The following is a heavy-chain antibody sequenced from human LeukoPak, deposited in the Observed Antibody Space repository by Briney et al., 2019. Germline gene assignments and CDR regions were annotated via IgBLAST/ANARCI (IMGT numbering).Heavy chain of an antibody. CDR3: ARAPLGFDI. CDR1: GYTFTIFD. V-gene: IGHV1-8*01. CDR2: INPKTGDT. J-gene: IGHJ3*02. D-gene: IGHD7-27*01. Sequence: ASLKVSCKASGYTFTIFDINWVRQAPGQGLEWVGWINPKTGDTVYAQNFQGRVTMTRDTSIGTAYMELNSLRSEDTAVYYCARAPLGFDIWGQGTMVTVSS.